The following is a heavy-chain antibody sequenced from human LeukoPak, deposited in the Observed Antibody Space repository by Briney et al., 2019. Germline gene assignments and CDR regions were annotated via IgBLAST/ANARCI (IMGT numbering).Heavy chain of an antibody. Sequence: GGSLRLSCAASGFTFSSYGMHWVRQAPGKGLEWVAVIWYDGSNKYYADSVKGRFATSRDDSKNMLYLQMHSLRAEDTAVYYCARDGCATTSCFDYWGQGTLVTVSS. J-gene: IGHJ4*02. CDR2: IWYDGSNK. CDR3: ARDGCATTSCFDY. V-gene: IGHV3-33*01. D-gene: IGHD2-2*01. CDR1: GFTFSSYG.